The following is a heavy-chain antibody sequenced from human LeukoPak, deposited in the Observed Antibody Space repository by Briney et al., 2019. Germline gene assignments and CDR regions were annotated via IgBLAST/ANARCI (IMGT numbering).Heavy chain of an antibody. D-gene: IGHD5-24*01. CDR3: AIRDGYTRYYFDY. J-gene: IGHJ4*02. Sequence: PSETLSLTCAVSGGSISSSNWWSWVRQPPGKGLEWIGEIYHSGSTNYNPSLKSRVTISVDKSRNQFSLKLSSVTAADTAVYYCAIRDGYTRYYFDYWGQGTLVTVSS. V-gene: IGHV4-4*02. CDR1: GGSISSSNW. CDR2: IYHSGST.